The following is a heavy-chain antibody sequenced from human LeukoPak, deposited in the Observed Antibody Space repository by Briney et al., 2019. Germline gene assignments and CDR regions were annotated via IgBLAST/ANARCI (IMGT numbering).Heavy chain of an antibody. CDR1: GFTFSTYS. J-gene: IGHJ6*03. CDR2: ISSSSRTI. CDR3: ARGTEGVYYYYYYMDV. V-gene: IGHV3-48*01. Sequence: TGRSLRLSHAVSGFTFSTYSMSWVRQCPGRGLEWVSYISSSSRTIYYADSVKGRFTTSRDHATNSLYLQMNSLRAEDTAVYYCARGTEGVYYYYYYMDVWGKGTTVTVSS.